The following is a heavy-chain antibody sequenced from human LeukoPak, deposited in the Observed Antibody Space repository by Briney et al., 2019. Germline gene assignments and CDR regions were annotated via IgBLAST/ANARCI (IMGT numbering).Heavy chain of an antibody. Sequence: GESLKISCNGSGYSFTSYWIGWVRQMPGKGLEWMGIIYPGDSDTRYSPSFQGQVTISADKSISTAYLQWSSLKASDTATYYCARLEEHYYDSSGYYYQHWGQGTLVTVSS. J-gene: IGHJ1*01. CDR3: ARLEEHYYDSSGYYYQH. CDR2: IYPGDSDT. D-gene: IGHD3-22*01. V-gene: IGHV5-51*01. CDR1: GYSFTSYW.